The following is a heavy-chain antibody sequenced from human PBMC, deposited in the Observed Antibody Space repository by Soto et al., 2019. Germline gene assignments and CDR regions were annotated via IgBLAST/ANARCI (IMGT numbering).Heavy chain of an antibody. V-gene: IGHV3-33*04. CDR1: GFTFSNNA. CDR2: ISYDPSEI. CDR3: AIARVADSSLDH. D-gene: IGHD3-3*01. Sequence: QVHLVESGGGVVQSGRPLRLSCEGPGFTFSNNAMHWDRQAPGTGLACVAFISYDPSEIFYPDALKGRLSVSRDNPKNALVLHMTSPRADDTAVYYCAIARVADSSLDHWGQGTLVTVSS. J-gene: IGHJ4*02.